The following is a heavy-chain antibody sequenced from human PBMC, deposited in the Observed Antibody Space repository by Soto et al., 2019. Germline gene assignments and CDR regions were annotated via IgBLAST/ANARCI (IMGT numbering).Heavy chain of an antibody. J-gene: IGHJ3*02. Sequence: SETLSLTCTVSGVSISSYYWSWIRQPPGKGLEWIGYIYYSGSTNYNPSLKSRVTISVDTSKNQFSLKLSSVTAADTAVYYCARHGSGERVDAFDIWGQGTMVTVSS. D-gene: IGHD3-10*01. CDR3: ARHGSGERVDAFDI. CDR2: IYYSGST. V-gene: IGHV4-59*08. CDR1: GVSISSYY.